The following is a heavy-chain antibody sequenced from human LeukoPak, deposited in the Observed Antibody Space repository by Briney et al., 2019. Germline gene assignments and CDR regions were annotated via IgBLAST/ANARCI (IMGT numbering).Heavy chain of an antibody. Sequence: GGSLRLSCAASGFTFSSYGMHWVRQAPGKGLEWVAVISYDGSNIQYGDSVKGRFTISRDNSKNTLYLQMNSLRAEDTAIYYCARDERLLSFLKWGQGTLVTVSS. D-gene: IGHD3-3*01. CDR2: ISYDGSNI. CDR3: ARDERLLSFLK. CDR1: GFTFSSYG. V-gene: IGHV3-30*03. J-gene: IGHJ4*02.